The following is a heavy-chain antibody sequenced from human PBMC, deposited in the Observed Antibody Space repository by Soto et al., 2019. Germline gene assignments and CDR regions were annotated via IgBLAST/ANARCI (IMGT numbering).Heavy chain of an antibody. CDR2: IRGSGGST. D-gene: IGHD3-10*01. CDR1: GFTFSSYA. Sequence: GGSLRLSCAASGFTFSSYAMGWVRQAPGKGLEWVSAIRGSGGSTYYADSVKGRFTISRDNSKSTLYLQMNSLRAEDTAVYYCAKDFQGVNPDYFDSWGQGTLVTVSS. J-gene: IGHJ4*02. V-gene: IGHV3-23*01. CDR3: AKDFQGVNPDYFDS.